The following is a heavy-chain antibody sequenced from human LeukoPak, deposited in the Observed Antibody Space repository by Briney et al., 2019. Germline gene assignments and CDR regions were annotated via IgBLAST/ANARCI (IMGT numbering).Heavy chain of an antibody. CDR3: ARLGSGNYYDPRGQLDY. J-gene: IGHJ4*02. V-gene: IGHV4-59*01. Sequence: SETLSLTCTVPGGSISGYYWSWIRQPPGKGLEWIGYVHNSGSTTYNPSLKSRVTISVDTSKSQFSLRLSSVTAADTAVYYCARLGSGNYYDPRGQLDYWGQGTLVTVSS. CDR1: GGSISGYY. D-gene: IGHD1-26*01. CDR2: VHNSGST.